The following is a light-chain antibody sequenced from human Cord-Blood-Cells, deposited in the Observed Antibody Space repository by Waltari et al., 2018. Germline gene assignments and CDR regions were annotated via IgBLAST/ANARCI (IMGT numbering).Light chain of an antibody. J-gene: IGLJ2*01. V-gene: IGLV2-14*01. CDR2: DVS. CDR3: SSYTSSSTVV. Sequence: QSALTQPASVSGSPGQSLTISCTGTSSDVGGYNYVSWYQQHPGKAPKPIIYDVSNGPSGVSNRSSGAKSGNTASLTISGLQAEDEADYYCSSYTSSSTVVFGGGTKLTVL. CDR1: SSDVGGYNY.